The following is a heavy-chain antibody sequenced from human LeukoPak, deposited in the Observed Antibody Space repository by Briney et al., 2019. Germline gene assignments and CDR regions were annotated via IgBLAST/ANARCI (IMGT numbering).Heavy chain of an antibody. CDR3: ARVGGNSYYHYYYMDV. CDR2: IYYSGTT. D-gene: IGHD4-23*01. V-gene: IGHV4-59*01. CDR1: GGSINSYY. J-gene: IGHJ6*03. Sequence: SETLSLTCTVSGGSINSYYWSWIRQPPGKGLEWIGFIYYSGTTNYNPSLKSRVTISLDTSKKQFSLKLSSVTAADTAVYYCARVGGNSYYHYYYMDVWGKGTTVTISS.